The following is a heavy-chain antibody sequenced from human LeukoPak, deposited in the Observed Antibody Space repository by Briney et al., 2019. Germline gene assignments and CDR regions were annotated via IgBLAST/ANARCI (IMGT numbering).Heavy chain of an antibody. J-gene: IGHJ4*02. CDR3: ARALVGHVFDY. Sequence: ASVKVSCKASGYTFTSYDINWVRQATGQGLEWMGWMNPDSGNTAYEQKFQGRVTMTRNTSINTAYMELSSLRSEDTAVYYCARALVGHVFDYWGQGSRVTVSS. D-gene: IGHD1-26*01. V-gene: IGHV1-8*01. CDR1: GYTFTSYD. CDR2: MNPDSGNT.